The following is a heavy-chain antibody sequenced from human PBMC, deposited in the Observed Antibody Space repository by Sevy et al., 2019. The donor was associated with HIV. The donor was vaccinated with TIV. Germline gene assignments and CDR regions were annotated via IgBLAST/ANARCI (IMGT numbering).Heavy chain of an antibody. Sequence: SETVSLTCAVSGDSISSGGYSWNWIRQPPGKGLEWIGYMYHSGSTYYNPSLQSRVTISVDRSKNQFSLRVTSVTAADTAVYYCARGDPSNTFDYWGQGTLVTVSS. CDR3: ARGDPSNTFDY. CDR1: GDSISSGGYS. CDR2: MYHSGST. V-gene: IGHV4-30-2*01. J-gene: IGHJ4*02.